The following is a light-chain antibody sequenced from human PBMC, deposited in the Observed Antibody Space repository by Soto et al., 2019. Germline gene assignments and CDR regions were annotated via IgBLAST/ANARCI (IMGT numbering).Light chain of an antibody. J-gene: IGLJ2*01. CDR3: FSYAGSRV. CDR2: DVN. V-gene: IGLV2-11*01. CDR1: SSDVGGYDY. Sequence: QSALTQPRSVSGSPGQSVTISCIGTSSDVGGYDYVSWYQQHPGKAPKLMIFDVNKRPSGVPYRFSGSKSGNTASLTISGLQAEDEADYSCFSYAGSRVFGGGTKLTVL.